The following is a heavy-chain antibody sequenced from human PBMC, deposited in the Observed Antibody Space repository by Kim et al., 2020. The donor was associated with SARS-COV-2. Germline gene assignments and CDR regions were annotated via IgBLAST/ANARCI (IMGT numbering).Heavy chain of an antibody. CDR1: GFNFSAYG. V-gene: IGHV3-30*03. J-gene: IGHJ6*02. D-gene: IGHD2-15*01. CDR2: ISYNGNNE. CDR3: ARRDCSGDDCYEVRIAGMDV. Sequence: GGSLRLSCVVSGFNFSAYGMHWVRQAPGKGLEWVAVISYNGNNEYYVDSVKGRFTISIDNSKNTLYLQMNSLSTEDTAVYYCARRDCSGDDCYEVRIAGMDVWGQGTTVPVSS.